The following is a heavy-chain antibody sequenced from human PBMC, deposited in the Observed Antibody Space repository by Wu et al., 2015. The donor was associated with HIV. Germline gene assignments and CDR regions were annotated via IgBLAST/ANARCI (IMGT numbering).Heavy chain of an antibody. V-gene: IGHV1-69*05. CDR2: IIPLFGTG. CDR3: ASPRCPGFSSAWPTYFDY. D-gene: IGHD6-25*01. J-gene: IGHJ4*02. CDR1: GNTFNA. Sequence: QVHLVQSGAEVKRPGSSVKISCKASGNTFNAINWVRQAPGQGLEWMGGIIPLFGTGEYAQIFQGRVTITTDESTSTAYMRLSSLRSEDTAVYFCASPRCPGFSSAWPTYFDYWGQGTLVTVSS.